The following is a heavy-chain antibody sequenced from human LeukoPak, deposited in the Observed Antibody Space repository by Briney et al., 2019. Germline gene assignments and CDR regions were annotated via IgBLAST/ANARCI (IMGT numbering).Heavy chain of an antibody. CDR2: IIPIFGTA. CDR3: ARERMVRGIYYYYYMDV. Sequence: ASVKDSCKPSGDTFSSYAISWARQAPGQGLEWMGRIIPIFGTANYAQKFQGRVTITADKSTSTAYMELSSLRSEDTAVYYCARERMVRGIYYYYYMDVWGKGTTVTVSS. D-gene: IGHD3-10*01. J-gene: IGHJ6*03. CDR1: GDTFSSYA. V-gene: IGHV1-69*06.